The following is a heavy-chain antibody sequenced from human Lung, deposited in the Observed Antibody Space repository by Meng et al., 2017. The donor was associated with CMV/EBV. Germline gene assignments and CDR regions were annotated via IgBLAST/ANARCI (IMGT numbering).Heavy chain of an antibody. V-gene: IGHV1-2*04. J-gene: IGHJ4*02. D-gene: IGHD6-13*01. Sequence: QFQLWQAGSEVKQPGASVKVSFKASGYTFTSYAMHWVRQAPGQGLEWMGWINPNSGGTNYAQKFQGWVTMTRDTSISTAYMELSRLRSDDTAVYYCARDWEGSWAVFDYWGQGTLVTVSS. CDR1: GYTFTSYA. CDR2: INPNSGGT. CDR3: ARDWEGSWAVFDY.